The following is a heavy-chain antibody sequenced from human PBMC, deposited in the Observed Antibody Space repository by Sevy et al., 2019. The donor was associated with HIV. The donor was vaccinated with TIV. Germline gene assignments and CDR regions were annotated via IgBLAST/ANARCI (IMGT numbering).Heavy chain of an antibody. CDR2: VNQDGSHT. D-gene: IGHD1-1*01. CDR1: GLTFSNNW. Sequence: GGSLRLSCEASGLTFSNNWVAWVRQAPGKGLEWVASVNQDGSHTYYVDSVKGRFTISSDNARDSVSLQMSSLRTEDTAVYYCARSSGAPSSNFQHWGQGTVVTVSS. CDR3: ARSSGAPSSNFQH. V-gene: IGHV3-7*01. J-gene: IGHJ1*01.